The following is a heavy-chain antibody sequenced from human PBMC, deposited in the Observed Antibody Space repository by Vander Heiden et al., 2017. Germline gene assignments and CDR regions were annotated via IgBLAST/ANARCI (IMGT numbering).Heavy chain of an antibody. V-gene: IGHV3-23*01. CDR1: GFTFSSYA. CDR3: AKKGEIFGVATLSWFDP. CDR2: ISGSGGST. Sequence: EVQLLESGGGLVQPGGSLRLCCAASGFTFSSYAMSWVRQAPGKGLEWVSAISGSGGSTYYADSVKGRFTISRDNSKNTLYLQMNSLRAEDTAVYYCAKKGEIFGVATLSWFDPWGQGTLVTVSS. D-gene: IGHD3-3*01. J-gene: IGHJ5*02.